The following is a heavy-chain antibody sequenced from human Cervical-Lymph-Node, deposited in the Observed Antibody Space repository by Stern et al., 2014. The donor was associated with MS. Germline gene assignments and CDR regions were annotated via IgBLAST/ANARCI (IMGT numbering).Heavy chain of an antibody. J-gene: IGHJ4*02. CDR2: IKANADGGTT. Sequence: EVQLVESGGGLVKPGGSLRLSCAASGFIFTKAWMTWVRQSPGKGLEWVGRIKANADGGTTDYAAPVNGRFIVSRDDSKNTLYLEMSSLRTEDTAVYFCSVPSGSHFKFWGRGTLVTVSS. D-gene: IGHD2-15*01. CDR1: GFIFTKAW. V-gene: IGHV3-15*01. CDR3: SVPSGSHFKF.